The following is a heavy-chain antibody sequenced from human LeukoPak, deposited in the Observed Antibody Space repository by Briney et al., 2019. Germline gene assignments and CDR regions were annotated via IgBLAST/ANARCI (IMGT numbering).Heavy chain of an antibody. D-gene: IGHD3-10*01. V-gene: IGHV3-7*03. CDR2: IKGDGSEE. CDR1: GFTFSNYW. J-gene: IGHJ4*02. Sequence: GSLRLSCAGSGFTFSNYWMSWVRQAPGKGLEWVANIKGDGSEEYYVESVKGRFSISRDNAKNALYLQMNSLRIEDTAVYYCEAYGSDWGQGTLVAVSS. CDR3: EAYGSD.